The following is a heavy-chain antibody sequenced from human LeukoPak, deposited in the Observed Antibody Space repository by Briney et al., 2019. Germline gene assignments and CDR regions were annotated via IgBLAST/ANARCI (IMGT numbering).Heavy chain of an antibody. V-gene: IGHV3-21*01. Sequence: GGSLRLSCAASGFTFSTYSMNWVRQAPGKGLEWVSFISASSSYIYYADSVKGRFTISRDNSKNSLYLQMNSLRAEDTAVYYCARDQDWNDRGGLDYWGQGTLVIVSS. D-gene: IGHD1-1*01. CDR3: ARDQDWNDRGGLDY. CDR2: ISASSSYI. CDR1: GFTFSTYS. J-gene: IGHJ4*02.